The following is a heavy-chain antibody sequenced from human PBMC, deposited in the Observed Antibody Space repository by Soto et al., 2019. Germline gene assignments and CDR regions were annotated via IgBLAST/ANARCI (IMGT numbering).Heavy chain of an antibody. V-gene: IGHV4-30-2*01. CDR3: ASYSSSWYGVDY. J-gene: IGHJ4*02. CDR1: GGSISSGGDS. Sequence: SETLSLTCAVSGGSISSGGDSWSWIRQPPGKGLEWIGYIYHSGSTYYNPSLKSRVTISVDRSKNQFSLKLSSVTAADTAVYYCASYSSSWYGVDYWGQGTLVTVSS. CDR2: IYHSGST. D-gene: IGHD6-13*01.